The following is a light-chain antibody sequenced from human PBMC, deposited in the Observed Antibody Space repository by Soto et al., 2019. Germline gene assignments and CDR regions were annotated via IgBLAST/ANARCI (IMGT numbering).Light chain of an antibody. CDR1: QSVTSSY. J-gene: IGKJ4*01. Sequence: VLTQSPGTLSLSPGARATLSCRASQSVTSSYLAWYQHKPGQAPRLLIYAASRRATGIPDRFTGSGSGTDFTLTISRLGPDDFAVYYCHQYGSSPPTFGGGTKVEIK. CDR3: HQYGSSPPT. V-gene: IGKV3-20*01. CDR2: AAS.